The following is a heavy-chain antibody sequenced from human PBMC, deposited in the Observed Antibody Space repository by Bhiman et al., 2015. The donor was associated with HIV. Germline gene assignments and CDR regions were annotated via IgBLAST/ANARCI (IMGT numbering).Heavy chain of an antibody. V-gene: IGHV3-30*02. CDR1: GFTFSNSG. CDR2: IRYDGNKE. CDR3: AKDKVGGYSYGIEY. D-gene: IGHD5-18*01. Sequence: QVQLVESGGGVVQPGGSLRLSCAASGFTFSNSGMHWVRQAPGKGLEWVSFIRYDGNKEYSADSVKGRFTVSRDNSKNTLYLLMDSVRSEDTAVYYCAKDKVGGYSYGIEYWGQGTLVTVSS. J-gene: IGHJ4*02.